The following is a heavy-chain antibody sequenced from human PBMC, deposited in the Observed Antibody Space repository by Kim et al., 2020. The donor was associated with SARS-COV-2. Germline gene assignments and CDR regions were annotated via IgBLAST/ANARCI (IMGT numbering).Heavy chain of an antibody. D-gene: IGHD3-22*01. Sequence: GESLKISCKGSGYSFISYWISWVRQMPGKGLEWMGRIDPSDSYTNYSPSFQGHVTISADKSISTAYLQWSSLKASDTAMYYCARNVLTATYDSSGFYYYYGMDVWGQGTTVTVSS. CDR2: IDPSDSYT. CDR1: GYSFISYW. V-gene: IGHV5-10-1*01. CDR3: ARNVLTATYDSSGFYYYYGMDV. J-gene: IGHJ6*02.